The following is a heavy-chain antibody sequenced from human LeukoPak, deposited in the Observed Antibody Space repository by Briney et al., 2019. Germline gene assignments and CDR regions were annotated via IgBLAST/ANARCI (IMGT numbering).Heavy chain of an antibody. CDR1: GYTFTSYG. CDR2: ISAYNGNT. Sequence: ASVKVSRKASGYTFTSYGISWVRQAPGQGLEWMGWISAYNGNTNYAQKFQGRVSITADESTNTAFMELSSLRSDDAAMYYCAKDKNLRDGYILDSWGQGTLVTVSS. J-gene: IGHJ4*02. D-gene: IGHD5-24*01. V-gene: IGHV1-18*01. CDR3: AKDKNLRDGYILDS.